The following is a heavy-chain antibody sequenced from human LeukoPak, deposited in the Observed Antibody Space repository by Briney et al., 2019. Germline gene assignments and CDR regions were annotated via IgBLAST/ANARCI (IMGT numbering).Heavy chain of an antibody. CDR2: INHNGST. J-gene: IGHJ5*02. D-gene: IGHD2-2*01. CDR1: GGSFSGYY. Sequence: SETLSLTCAVYGGSFSGYYWSWIRQPPGKGLEWIGEINHNGSTNYNPSLKSRVTISVDTSKNQFSLKLSSVTAADTAVYYCARAVGYCSSTSCYHGRFFDPWGQGTLVTVSS. CDR3: ARAVGYCSSTSCYHGRFFDP. V-gene: IGHV4-34*01.